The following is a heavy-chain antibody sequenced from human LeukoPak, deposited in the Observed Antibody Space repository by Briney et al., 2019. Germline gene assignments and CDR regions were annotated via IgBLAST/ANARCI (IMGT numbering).Heavy chain of an antibody. CDR2: IYHSGST. D-gene: IGHD3-10*01. CDR1: GGSISSSNW. CDR3: ARDSGPSLFDP. J-gene: IGHJ5*02. Sequence: SGTLSLTCAVSGGSISSSNWWSWVRQPPGKGLEWIGEIYHSGSTNYNPSLKGRVTISVDKSKNQFSLKLSSVTAADTAVYYCARDSGPSLFDPWGQGTLVTVSS. V-gene: IGHV4-4*02.